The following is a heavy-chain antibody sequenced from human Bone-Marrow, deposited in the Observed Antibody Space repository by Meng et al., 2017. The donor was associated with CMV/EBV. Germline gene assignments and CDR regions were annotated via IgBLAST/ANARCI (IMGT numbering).Heavy chain of an antibody. Sequence: SETPSLTCTVSGGSISSYYWNWIRQPPGKGLEWIGYIYYSRRTNYNPSLKSRVTISADMSKNQFSLKLSSVTAADTAAYYCARDTKYQGLFDIWGQGTMVTVSS. CDR3: ARDTKYQGLFDI. CDR1: GGSISSYY. J-gene: IGHJ3*02. CDR2: IYYSRRT. D-gene: IGHD2-2*01. V-gene: IGHV4-59*01.